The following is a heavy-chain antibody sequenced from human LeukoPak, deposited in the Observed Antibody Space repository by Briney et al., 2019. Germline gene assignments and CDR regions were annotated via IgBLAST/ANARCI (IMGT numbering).Heavy chain of an antibody. V-gene: IGHV4-34*01. D-gene: IGHD3-16*02. CDR3: ARGYRYDYVWGSYRSSYYFDY. CDR1: SGSFSGYY. Sequence: SETLSLTCAVYSGSFSGYYWSWIRQPPGKGLEWIGQINHSGSTNYNPSLKSRVTISVDTSKNQFSLKLSSVTAADTAVYYCARGYRYDYVWGSYRSSYYFDYWGQGTLVTVSS. CDR2: INHSGST. J-gene: IGHJ4*02.